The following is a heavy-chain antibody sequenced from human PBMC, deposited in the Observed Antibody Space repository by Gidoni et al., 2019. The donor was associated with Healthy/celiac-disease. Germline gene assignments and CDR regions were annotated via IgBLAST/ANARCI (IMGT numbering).Heavy chain of an antibody. CDR1: GFTFSSYW. D-gene: IGHD1-7*01. J-gene: IGHJ4*02. CDR3: ARKNSQDY. CDR2: IKQDGSEK. V-gene: IGHV3-7*03. Sequence: EVQLVESGGGLVQPGGSLRLSCAASGFTFSSYWMSGVRQAPGKGREWVANIKQDGSEKYYVDSVKCRCTISRDNAKNSLYLQMNSLRAEDTAVYYCARKNSQDYWGQGTLVTVSS.